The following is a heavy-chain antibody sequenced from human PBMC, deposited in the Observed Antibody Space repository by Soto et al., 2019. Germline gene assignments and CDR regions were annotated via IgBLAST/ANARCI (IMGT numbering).Heavy chain of an antibody. Sequence: TSETLSLTCTVSGGSISSYYWSWIRQPPGKGLEWIGYIYYSGSTNYNPSLKSRVTISVDTSKNQFSLKLSSVTAADTAVYYCARFPLYDSSGYYAQWGKGTLVTVSS. D-gene: IGHD3-22*01. CDR1: GGSISSYY. CDR2: IYYSGST. CDR3: ARFPLYDSSGYYAQ. J-gene: IGHJ4*02. V-gene: IGHV4-59*01.